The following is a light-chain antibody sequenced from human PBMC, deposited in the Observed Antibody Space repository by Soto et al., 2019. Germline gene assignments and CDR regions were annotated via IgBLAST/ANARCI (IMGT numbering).Light chain of an antibody. J-gene: IGKJ1*01. CDR2: GVS. CDR1: QAVRSSS. V-gene: IGKV3-20*01. Sequence: IVLTDSPGTLSLSPGERATLFCRASQAVRSSSLAWYQQKPGQAPRLLIFGVSTRATGIPDRFSGSGSGTDFTLTISRLDPEDFAVYYCQQYGTSPRTFGQGTKVDIK. CDR3: QQYGTSPRT.